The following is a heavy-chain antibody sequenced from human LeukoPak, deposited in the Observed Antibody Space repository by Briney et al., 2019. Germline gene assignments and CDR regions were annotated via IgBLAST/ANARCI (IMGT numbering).Heavy chain of an antibody. CDR3: ARGFLTGYTFDY. CDR1: GYTFTSYA. CDR2: ISAGNGNT. V-gene: IGHV1-3*01. J-gene: IGHJ4*02. D-gene: IGHD3-9*01. Sequence: ASVKVSCKASGYTFTSYAMHWVRQAPGQRLEWMGWISAGNGNTKYSQKFQGRVTITRDTSASTAYMELSSLRSEDTAVYYCARGFLTGYTFDYWGQGTLVTVSS.